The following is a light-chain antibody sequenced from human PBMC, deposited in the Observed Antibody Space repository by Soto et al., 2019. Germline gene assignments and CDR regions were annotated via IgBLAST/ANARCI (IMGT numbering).Light chain of an antibody. CDR2: DTS. CDR1: TGDVTSNHY. V-gene: IGLV7-46*01. J-gene: IGLJ3*02. Sequence: QAVVTQESSLTVSPGGTVTLTCGSSTGDVTSNHYPFWFQQKPGQAPRTLIYDTSKTHSWTPARFSASLLGGKAALTLSGAQPEDEADYYCFLIDSGVWVFGGGTKVTVL. CDR3: FLIDSGVWV.